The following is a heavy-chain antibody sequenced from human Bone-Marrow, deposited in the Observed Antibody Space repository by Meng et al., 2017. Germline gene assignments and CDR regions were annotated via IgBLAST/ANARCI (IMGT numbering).Heavy chain of an antibody. CDR3: AKRRGPGGITIFGVFDY. CDR2: ISGSGGST. V-gene: IGHV3-23*04. CDR1: GFTFSSYA. D-gene: IGHD3-3*01. Sequence: VQLVQSGRGLVQPGGSLRLSCAASGFTFSSYAMSWVRQAPGKGLEWVSAISGSGGSTYYADSVKGRFTISRDNSKNTLYLQMNSLRAEDTAVYYCAKRRGPGGITIFGVFDYWGQGTLVTVSS. J-gene: IGHJ4*02.